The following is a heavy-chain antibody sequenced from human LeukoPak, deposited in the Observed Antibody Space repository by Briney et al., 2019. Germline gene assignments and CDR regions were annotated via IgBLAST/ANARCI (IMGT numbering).Heavy chain of an antibody. Sequence: ASVKVSCKASGYTFSDYAIHWVRQAPGQSPEWMGWISAGNGNTRYSQKLQGRVTFTRDTSESTAYMELSRLISEDTAVYYCARDWGYQLIYYGGQGTLVTVSS. CDR3: ARDWGYQLIYY. V-gene: IGHV1-3*01. CDR1: GYTFSDYA. D-gene: IGHD3-10*01. J-gene: IGHJ4*02. CDR2: ISAGNGNT.